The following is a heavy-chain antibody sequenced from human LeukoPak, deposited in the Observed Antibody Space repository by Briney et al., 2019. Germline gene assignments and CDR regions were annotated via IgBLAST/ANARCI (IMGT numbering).Heavy chain of an antibody. CDR2: IYHSGST. D-gene: IGHD6-6*01. CDR3: AGSQDEYSSSSADY. CDR1: GGSSSSSNW. V-gene: IGHV4-4*02. J-gene: IGHJ4*02. Sequence: SETLSLTCAVSGGSSSSSNWWSWVRQPPGKGLEWIGEIYHSGSTNYNPSLKSRVTISVDKSKNQFSLKLSSVTAADTAVYYCAGSQDEYSSSSADYWGQGTLVTVSS.